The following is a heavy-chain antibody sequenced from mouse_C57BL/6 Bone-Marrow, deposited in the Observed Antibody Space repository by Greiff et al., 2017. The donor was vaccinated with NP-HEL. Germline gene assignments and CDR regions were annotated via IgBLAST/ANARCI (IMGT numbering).Heavy chain of an antibody. V-gene: IGHV1-55*01. Sequence: QVQLQQPGAELVKPGASVKMSCKASGYTFTSYWITWVKQRPGQGLEWIGDIYPGSGSTNYNEKFKGKATLTVDTSSSTAYMQLSSLTSEDSAVYCDASTMVTRAWFAYWGQGTLVTVSA. CDR3: ASTMVTRAWFAY. CDR1: GYTFTSYW. D-gene: IGHD2-2*01. J-gene: IGHJ3*01. CDR2: IYPGSGST.